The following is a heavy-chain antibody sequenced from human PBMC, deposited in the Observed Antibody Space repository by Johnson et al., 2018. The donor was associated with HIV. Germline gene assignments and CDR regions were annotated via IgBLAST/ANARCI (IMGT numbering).Heavy chain of an antibody. D-gene: IGHD6-13*01. Sequence: QVQLVESGGGVVEPGGSLRLSCAASGFTFSDYYMRWIRQAPGKGLEWVSYISSSGSTIYYADSVKGRFTISRDNAKNSLYLQMNSLRAEDTALYYFAFVEPYCAAAGIDAFYIWGQGKMVTVSS. V-gene: IGHV3-11*04. CDR3: AFVEPYCAAAGIDAFYI. CDR1: GFTFSDYY. J-gene: IGHJ3*02. CDR2: ISSSGSTI.